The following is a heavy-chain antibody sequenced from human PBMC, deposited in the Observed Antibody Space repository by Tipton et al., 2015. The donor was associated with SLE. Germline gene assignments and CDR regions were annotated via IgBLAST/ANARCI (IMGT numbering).Heavy chain of an antibody. Sequence: QLVQSGAEVKPSETLSLTCAVYGGSFSGYYWSWIRQPPGKGLEWIGEVNHSGSTNYNPSLKSRVTIFVDTSKNQFSLKLSSVTAADTAVYYCARGWDYDFWSGYADYWGQGTLVAVSS. V-gene: IGHV4-34*01. D-gene: IGHD3-3*01. CDR3: ARGWDYDFWSGYADY. CDR2: VNHSGST. CDR1: GGSFSGYY. J-gene: IGHJ4*02.